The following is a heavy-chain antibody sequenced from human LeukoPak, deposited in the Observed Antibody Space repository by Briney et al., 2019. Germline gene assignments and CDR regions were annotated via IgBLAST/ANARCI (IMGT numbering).Heavy chain of an antibody. CDR2: IYPGDSDT. J-gene: IGHJ6*02. Sequence: GESLKISCKGSGYSFTSYWIGWVRQMPGKGLEWMGIIYPGDSDTRYTPSFQGQVTFSVDKSISTAYLQWSSLKASDTAMYYCARRKVDTAMNYYYGMDVWGQGTTVTVSS. D-gene: IGHD5-18*01. CDR3: ARRKVDTAMNYYYGMDV. V-gene: IGHV5-51*01. CDR1: GYSFTSYW.